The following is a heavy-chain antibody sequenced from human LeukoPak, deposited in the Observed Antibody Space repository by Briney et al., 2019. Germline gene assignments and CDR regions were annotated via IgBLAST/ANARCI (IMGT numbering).Heavy chain of an antibody. Sequence: GGSLRLSCVASGLSFNYYGMHWVRQAPGRGPEWVAFIRYDGSATFYRDSVKGRFTVSRDNSKNTLYLQMNSLRAEDTAVYYCAKGDRTLGRPGIVDYWGQGTLVTVSS. V-gene: IGHV3-30*02. J-gene: IGHJ4*02. CDR1: GLSFNYYG. CDR3: AKGDRTLGRPGIVDY. D-gene: IGHD3-16*01. CDR2: IRYDGSAT.